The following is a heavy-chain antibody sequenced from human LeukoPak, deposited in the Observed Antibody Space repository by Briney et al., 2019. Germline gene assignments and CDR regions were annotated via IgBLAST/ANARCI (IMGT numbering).Heavy chain of an antibody. V-gene: IGHV3-23*01. CDR2: ISGSGGNT. D-gene: IGHD6-13*01. CDR1: GFTFNSYA. J-gene: IGHJ4*02. Sequence: TGGSLRLSCAASGFTFNSYAMSWVRQAPGKGLEWVSGISGSGGNTYYADSVKGRFTISRDNSRNTLYLQMNSLTAEDTAVYYCAKSRGYSNTSPFDYWGQGTLVAVSS. CDR3: AKSRGYSNTSPFDY.